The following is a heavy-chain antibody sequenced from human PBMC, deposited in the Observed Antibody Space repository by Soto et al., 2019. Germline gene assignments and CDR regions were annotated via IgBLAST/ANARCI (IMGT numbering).Heavy chain of an antibody. CDR2: IYGNGRST. V-gene: IGHV3-23*01. D-gene: IGHD1-26*01. Sequence: EVQLLESGGGLVQPAGFLRLSCAASGFTFSIYTMSWFRQAPGKGLEWVSSIYGNGRSTFYSASVKGRFTISRDNSGNTVYLQMSSLRAEDTAIYYCAKDFTPDSRWDIDYWGQGSLVTVSS. CDR3: AKDFTPDSRWDIDY. J-gene: IGHJ4*02. CDR1: GFTFSIYT.